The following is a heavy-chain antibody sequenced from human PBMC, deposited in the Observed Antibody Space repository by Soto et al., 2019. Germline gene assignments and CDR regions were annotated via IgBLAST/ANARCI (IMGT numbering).Heavy chain of an antibody. J-gene: IGHJ3*02. CDR1: GYTFTSYG. V-gene: IGHV1-18*01. D-gene: IGHD6-19*01. Sequence: ASVKVSCKDSGYTFTSYGISWVRQAPGQGLEWMGWISAYNGNTNYAQKLQGRVTMTTDTSTSTAHMELRSLRSDDTAVYYCARFSSGWYFAFDIWGQGTMVTVSS. CDR3: ARFSSGWYFAFDI. CDR2: ISAYNGNT.